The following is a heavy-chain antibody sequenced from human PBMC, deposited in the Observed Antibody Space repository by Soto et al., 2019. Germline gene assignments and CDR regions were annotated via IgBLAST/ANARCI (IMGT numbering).Heavy chain of an antibody. CDR1: GGSVSSGSYY. D-gene: IGHD5-12*01. J-gene: IGHJ4*02. CDR2: IYYSGST. CDR3: ARARDGYRMPYYFDY. Sequence: PSETLSLTCTVSGGSVSSGSYYWSWIRQPPGKGLEWIGYIYYSGSTNYNPSLKSRVTISVDTSKNQFSLKLSSATAADTAVYYCARARDGYRMPYYFDYWGQGTLVTVS. V-gene: IGHV4-61*01.